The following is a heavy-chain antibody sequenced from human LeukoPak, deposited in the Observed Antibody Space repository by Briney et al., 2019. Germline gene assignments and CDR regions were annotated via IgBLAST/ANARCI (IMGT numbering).Heavy chain of an antibody. CDR3: ARVKATVTTKPLEGAFDI. CDR2: IKQDGSEK. CDR1: GFTFSSYW. D-gene: IGHD4-17*01. J-gene: IGHJ3*02. Sequence: GGSLRLSCAASGFTFSSYWMSWVRQAPGKGLEWVANIKQDGSEKYYVDSVKGRFTISRDNAKNSLYLQMSSLRAEDTAVYYCARVKATVTTKPLEGAFDIWGQGTMVTVSS. V-gene: IGHV3-7*03.